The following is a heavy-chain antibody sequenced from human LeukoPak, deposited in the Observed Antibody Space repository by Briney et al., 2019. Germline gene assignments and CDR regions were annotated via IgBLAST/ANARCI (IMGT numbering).Heavy chain of an antibody. CDR2: ISSSSSYI. V-gene: IGHV3-21*01. CDR3: ARGGPQTGTTWYMDV. D-gene: IGHD1-1*01. J-gene: IGHJ6*03. Sequence: GGSLRLSCAASGFTFSSYSMNWVRQAPGKGLEWVSSISSSSSYIYYADSVKGRFTISRDNAKNSLYLQMNSLRAEDTAVYYCARGGPQTGTTWYMDVWGKGTTVTVSS. CDR1: GFTFSSYS.